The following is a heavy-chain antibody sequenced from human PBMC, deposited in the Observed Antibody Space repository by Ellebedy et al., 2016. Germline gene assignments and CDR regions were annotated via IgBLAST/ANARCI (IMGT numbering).Heavy chain of an antibody. CDR2: IIPILGIA. CDR1: GGTFSSYA. Sequence: SVKVSXKASGGTFSSYAISWVRQAPGQGLEWMGRIIPILGIANYAQKFQGRVTITADKSTSTAYMELSSLRSEDTAVYYCARDPLPPDSSSSWFDPWGQGTLVTVSS. J-gene: IGHJ5*02. V-gene: IGHV1-69*04. D-gene: IGHD6-13*01. CDR3: ARDPLPPDSSSSWFDP.